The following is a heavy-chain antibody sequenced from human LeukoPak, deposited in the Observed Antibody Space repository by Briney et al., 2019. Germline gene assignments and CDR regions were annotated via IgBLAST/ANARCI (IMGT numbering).Heavy chain of an antibody. J-gene: IGHJ4*02. D-gene: IGHD2-2*01. CDR2: IKQDGSEK. CDR3: ARIPEVVPAATYYFDY. CDR1: GFTFSSYW. V-gene: IGHV3-7*03. Sequence: GGSLRLSCAASGFTFSSYWMSWVRQAPGKGLEWVANIKQDGSEKYYVDSVKGRFTISRDNAKNSLCLQTNSLRAEDTAVYYCARIPEVVPAATYYFDYWGQGTLVTVSS.